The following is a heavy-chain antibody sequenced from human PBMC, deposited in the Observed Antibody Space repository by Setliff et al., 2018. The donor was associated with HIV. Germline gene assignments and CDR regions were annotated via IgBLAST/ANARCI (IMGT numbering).Heavy chain of an antibody. D-gene: IGHD3-3*01. J-gene: IGHJ6*03. Sequence: GESLKISCQGSGFNFNTDWIVWVRQIPGKGLEWMGSIFPGDSDTRYSPSFEDQVTISVDKSISTAYLQWRSLKTSDTAMYYCARHTRQLEFLEWLSPHYYHYYYMDVWGQGTTVTVSS. V-gene: IGHV5-51*01. CDR3: ARHTRQLEFLEWLSPHYYHYYYMDV. CDR2: IFPGDSDT. CDR1: GFNFNTDW.